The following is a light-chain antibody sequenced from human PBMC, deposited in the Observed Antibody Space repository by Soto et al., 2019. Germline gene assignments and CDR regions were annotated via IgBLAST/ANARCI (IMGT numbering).Light chain of an antibody. Sequence: DIQMTQSPSSLSASVGDRVTITCRASQGIDNHLAWYQQKPGKPPKLLIYAASTLQSGVPSRFTGSGSGTDFTLTISSLQPEDAATYYCQQYGASPWTFGQGTKVEVK. J-gene: IGKJ1*01. CDR3: QQYGASPWT. V-gene: IGKV1-27*01. CDR2: AAS. CDR1: QGIDNH.